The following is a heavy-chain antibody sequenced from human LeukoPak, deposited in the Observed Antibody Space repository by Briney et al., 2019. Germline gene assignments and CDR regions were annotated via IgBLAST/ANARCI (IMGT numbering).Heavy chain of an antibody. D-gene: IGHD6-6*01. Sequence: GGSLRLSCAASEFTFSSYNMNWVRQAPGKGLEWVSSISSSSSYIYYADSVKGRFTISRDNAKNSLYLQMNSLRAEDTAVYYCAREVEARRLGSWVDPWGQGTLVTVSS. CDR3: AREVEARRLGSWVDP. V-gene: IGHV3-21*01. CDR1: EFTFSSYN. CDR2: ISSSSSYI. J-gene: IGHJ5*02.